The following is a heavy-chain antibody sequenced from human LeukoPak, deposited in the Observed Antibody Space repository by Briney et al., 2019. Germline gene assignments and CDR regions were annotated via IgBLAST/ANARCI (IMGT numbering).Heavy chain of an antibody. Sequence: PGGSLRLSCVASGSTFNTWGMHWVRQAPGKGLEWVAFLCYDRINQYYADSVKGRFTISRDNSKNTLYLQMNSLRVEDTAVYYCAKEEGRSGYFDNWGQGALVTVSS. V-gene: IGHV3-30*02. CDR3: AKEEGRSGYFDN. D-gene: IGHD3-22*01. CDR1: GSTFNTWG. J-gene: IGHJ4*02. CDR2: LCYDRINQ.